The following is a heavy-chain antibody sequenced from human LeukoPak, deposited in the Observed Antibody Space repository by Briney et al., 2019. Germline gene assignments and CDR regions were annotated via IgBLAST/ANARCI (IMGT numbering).Heavy chain of an antibody. Sequence: PSETLSLTCTVSGGSISSSNYYWGWIRQPPGKGLAWIGSLYYSGTTYYNPSLKSRLTISVDTSKNQFSLKLSSVTAADTAVYYCARHHRVDYYGSGSYYKPSHMDVWGKGTTVTVSS. CDR2: LYYSGTT. CDR1: GGSISSSNYY. V-gene: IGHV4-39*01. D-gene: IGHD3-10*01. J-gene: IGHJ6*03. CDR3: ARHHRVDYYGSGSYYKPSHMDV.